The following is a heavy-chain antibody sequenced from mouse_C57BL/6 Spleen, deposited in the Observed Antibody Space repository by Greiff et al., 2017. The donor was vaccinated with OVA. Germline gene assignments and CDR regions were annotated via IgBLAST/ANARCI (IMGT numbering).Heavy chain of an antibody. V-gene: IGHV5-17*01. J-gene: IGHJ4*01. D-gene: IGHD2-1*01. CDR3: ARLYYGNYVKAMDY. Sequence: EVKVVESGGGLVKPGGSLKLSCAASGFTFSDYGMHWVRQAPEKGLEWVAYISSGSSTIYYADTVKGRFTISRDNAKNTLFLQMTSLRSEDTAMYYCARLYYGNYVKAMDYWGQGTSVTVSS. CDR1: GFTFSDYG. CDR2: ISSGSSTI.